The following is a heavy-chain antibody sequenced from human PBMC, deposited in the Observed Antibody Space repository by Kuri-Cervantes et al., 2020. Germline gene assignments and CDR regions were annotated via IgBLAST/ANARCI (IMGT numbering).Heavy chain of an antibody. CDR2: IYTSGST. V-gene: IGHV4-4*07. Sequence: ESLKISCTVSGGSISSYYWSWIRQPAGKGLEWIGRIYTSGSTNYNPSLKSRVTISVDKSKNQFSLKLSSVTAADTAVYYCARDRVGSSSWHDYWGQGTLVTVSS. J-gene: IGHJ4*02. CDR1: GGSISSYY. CDR3: ARDRVGSSSWHDY. D-gene: IGHD6-13*01.